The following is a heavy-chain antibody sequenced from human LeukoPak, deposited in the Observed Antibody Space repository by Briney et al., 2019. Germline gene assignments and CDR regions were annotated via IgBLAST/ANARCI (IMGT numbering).Heavy chain of an antibody. CDR2: IYSGGST. Sequence: GGSLRLSCAASGFTVSSNYMSWVRQAPGKGLEWVAVIYSGGSTYYADSVKGRFTISRNNSKNTLYLQMNSLRADDTAVYYCYFGELFNGFDYWGQGTLVTVSS. CDR3: YFGELFNGFDY. V-gene: IGHV3-66*01. D-gene: IGHD3-10*01. CDR1: GFTVSSNY. J-gene: IGHJ4*02.